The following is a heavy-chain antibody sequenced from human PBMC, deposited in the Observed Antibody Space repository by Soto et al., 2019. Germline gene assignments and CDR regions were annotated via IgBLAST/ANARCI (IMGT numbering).Heavy chain of an antibody. V-gene: IGHV5-51*01. CDR1: GYSFTSYW. CDR3: ASQTYYYGSGSYYDYYYGMDV. CDR2: IYPGDSDT. Sequence: GESLKISCKGSGYSFTSYWIGWVRQMPGKGLEWMGIIYPGDSDTRYSPSFQGQVTISADKSISTAYLQWSSLKASDTAMYYCASQTYYYGSGSYYDYYYGMDVWGQGTTVTVSS. D-gene: IGHD3-10*01. J-gene: IGHJ6*02.